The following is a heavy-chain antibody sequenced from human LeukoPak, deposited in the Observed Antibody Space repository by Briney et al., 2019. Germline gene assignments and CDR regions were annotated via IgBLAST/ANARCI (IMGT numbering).Heavy chain of an antibody. CDR1: GFTFDDYA. CDR2: ISWNSGSI. V-gene: IGHV3-9*03. J-gene: IGHJ5*02. CDR3: AKGSILGTDGWFDP. D-gene: IGHD3-16*01. Sequence: PGRSLRLSCAASGFTFDDYAMHWVRQAPGKGLEWVSGISWNSGSIGYSDSVKGRFTISRDNAKNSLYLQMNSLRAEDMALYYCAKGSILGTDGWFDPWGQGTLVTVSS.